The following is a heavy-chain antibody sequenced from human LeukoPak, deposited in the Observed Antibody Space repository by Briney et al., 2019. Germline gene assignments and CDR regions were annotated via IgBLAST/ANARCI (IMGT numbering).Heavy chain of an antibody. Sequence: AETLTLTCAAYGVSFSGYYWSWIRQPPGKGLEWIGEINHSGSTNYNPFLKSRVTISVATSKKQFSLKLSSVTAEDTAVYYCARGLFRFDPWGQGTLVTVSS. J-gene: IGHJ5*02. CDR1: GVSFSGYY. CDR2: INHSGST. V-gene: IGHV4-34*01. CDR3: ARGLFRFDP.